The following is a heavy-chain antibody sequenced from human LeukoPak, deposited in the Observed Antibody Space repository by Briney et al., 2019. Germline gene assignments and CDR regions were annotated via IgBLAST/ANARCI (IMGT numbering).Heavy chain of an antibody. CDR2: ISGSGGST. V-gene: IGHV3-23*01. J-gene: IGHJ3*01. CDR1: GFTFSSYG. CDR3: AREPFGTGDAFDV. D-gene: IGHD1-1*01. Sequence: PGGTLRLSCAASGFTFSSYGMSWVRQAPGKGLEWVSAISGSGGSTYYADSVKGRFTISRDNSKNTLYLQMNSLRAEDTAVYYCAREPFGTGDAFDVWGQGTMVTVSS.